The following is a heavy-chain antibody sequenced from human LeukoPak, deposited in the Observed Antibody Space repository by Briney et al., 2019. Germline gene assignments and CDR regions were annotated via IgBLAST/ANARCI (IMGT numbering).Heavy chain of an antibody. J-gene: IGHJ3*02. CDR3: ARDSRVPAAISAAFDI. CDR1: GGSISSYY. V-gene: IGHV4-4*07. Sequence: SETLSLTCTVSGGSISSYYWSWIRQPAGKGLEWIGRIYTSGSTNYNPSLKSRVTMSVDTSKNQSSLKLSSVTAADTAVYYCARDSRVPAAISAAFDIWGQGTMITVSS. CDR2: IYTSGST. D-gene: IGHD2-2*01.